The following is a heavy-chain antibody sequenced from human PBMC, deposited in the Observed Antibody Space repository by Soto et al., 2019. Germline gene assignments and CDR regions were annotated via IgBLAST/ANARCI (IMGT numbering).Heavy chain of an antibody. V-gene: IGHV3-23*01. CDR1: GFTFSSYA. D-gene: IGHD2-15*01. CDR2: ISGSGGST. CDR3: AITPVVVVAATPLNAFDI. Sequence: EVQLLESGGGLVQPGGSLRLSCAASGFTFSSYAMSCVRQAPGKGLEWVSAISGSGGSTYYADSVKGRFTISRDNSKNTLYLQMNSLRAEDTAVYYCAITPVVVVAATPLNAFDIWGQGTMVTVSS. J-gene: IGHJ3*02.